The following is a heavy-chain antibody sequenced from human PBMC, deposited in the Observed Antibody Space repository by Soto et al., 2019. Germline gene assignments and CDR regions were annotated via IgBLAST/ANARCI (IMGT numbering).Heavy chain of an antibody. CDR3: ASGDYGNDAFDI. CDR1: GDTYTSYY. Sequence: EASVKVSCKASGDTYTSYYIHWVRQAPGQGLEWMGIINPSGGSTSYAQKFQGRVTMTRDTSTSTVYMELSSLRSEDTAVYYCASGDYGNDAFDIWGQGTMVTVS. J-gene: IGHJ3*02. D-gene: IGHD4-17*01. V-gene: IGHV1-46*01. CDR2: INPSGGST.